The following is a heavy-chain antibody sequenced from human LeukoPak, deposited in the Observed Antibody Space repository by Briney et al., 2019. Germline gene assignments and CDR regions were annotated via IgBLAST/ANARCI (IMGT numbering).Heavy chain of an antibody. V-gene: IGHV1-18*01. CDR1: GYTFTSYG. CDR3: ARDNLLGVVVAATSWFDP. D-gene: IGHD2-15*01. CDR2: ISAYNGNT. J-gene: IGHJ5*02. Sequence: ASVKVSCKASGYTFTSYGISWVRQAPGQGLEWMGWISAYNGNTNYAQKLQGRVTMTTDTSTSTAYMELRSLRCDDTAVYYCARDNLLGVVVAATSWFDPWGQGTLVTVSS.